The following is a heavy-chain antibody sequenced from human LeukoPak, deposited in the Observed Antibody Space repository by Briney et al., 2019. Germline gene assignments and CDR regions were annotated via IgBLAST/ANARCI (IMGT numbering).Heavy chain of an antibody. CDR3: AKDRRYYDSSGSFDY. CDR2: ISRNSGSI. J-gene: IGHJ4*02. Sequence: GGSLRLSCAASGFTFDDYAMHWVRQAPGKGLEWVSGISRNSGSIGYADSVKGRFIISRDNAKNSLYLQMNSLRAEDTALYYCAKDRRYYDSSGSFDYWGQGTLVTVSS. D-gene: IGHD3-22*01. CDR1: GFTFDDYA. V-gene: IGHV3-9*01.